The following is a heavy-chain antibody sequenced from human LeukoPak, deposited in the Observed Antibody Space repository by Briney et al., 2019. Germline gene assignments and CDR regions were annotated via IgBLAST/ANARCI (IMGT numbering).Heavy chain of an antibody. J-gene: IGHJ4*02. V-gene: IGHV3-23*01. D-gene: IGHD6-13*01. Sequence: PGGSLRLSCAASGFXFSSYAMSWVRQAPGKGLEWVSAISGSGGSTYYADSVKGRFTISRDNSKNTLYMQMNSLRAEDTAVYYCAKDPYSSSWTHYFDYWGQGTLVTVSS. CDR2: ISGSGGST. CDR1: GFXFSSYA. CDR3: AKDPYSSSWTHYFDY.